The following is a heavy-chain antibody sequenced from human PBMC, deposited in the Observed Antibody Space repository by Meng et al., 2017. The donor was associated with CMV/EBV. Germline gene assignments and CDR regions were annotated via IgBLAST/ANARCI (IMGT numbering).Heavy chain of an antibody. Sequence: GGSLRLSCAASGFTFSSYSMNWVRQAPGKGLEWVSSISSSSSYIYYADSVKGRFTISRDNAKNSLYLQMNSLRAEDTAVYYYARDFLFGPPPDYWGQGTLVTVSS. J-gene: IGHJ4*02. CDR2: ISSSSSYI. CDR3: ARDFLFGPPPDY. V-gene: IGHV3-21*01. CDR1: GFTFSSYS. D-gene: IGHD2/OR15-2a*01.